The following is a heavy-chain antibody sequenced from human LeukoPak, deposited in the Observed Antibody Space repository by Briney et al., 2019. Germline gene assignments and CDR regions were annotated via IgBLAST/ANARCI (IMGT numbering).Heavy chain of an antibody. CDR1: GFTLSSYA. V-gene: IGHV3-23*01. J-gene: IGHJ4*02. Sequence: GGSLRLSCAASGFTLSSYAMSWVRQAPGKGLEWVSAISGSGGSTYYADSVKGRFTISRDNSKNTLYLQMNSLRAEDTAVYYCAKSDIVATITPYYFDYWGQGTLVTVSS. D-gene: IGHD5-12*01. CDR2: ISGSGGST. CDR3: AKSDIVATITPYYFDY.